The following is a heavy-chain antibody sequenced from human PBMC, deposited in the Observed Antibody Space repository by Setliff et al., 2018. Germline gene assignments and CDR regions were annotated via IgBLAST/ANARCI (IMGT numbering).Heavy chain of an antibody. J-gene: IGHJ3*01. CDR2: ISSSSSTI. V-gene: IGHV3-48*04. CDR3: VRDRWKVMVNKGDDAFDL. Sequence: QPGGSLRLSCAASGFTFSSYSMNWVRQAPGKGLEWVSYISSSSSTIYYADSVKGRFTISRDNAKNSLDLQMDSLRGEDTAVYYCVRDRWKVMVNKGDDAFDLWGQGTMVTVSS. D-gene: IGHD5-18*01. CDR1: GFTFSSYS.